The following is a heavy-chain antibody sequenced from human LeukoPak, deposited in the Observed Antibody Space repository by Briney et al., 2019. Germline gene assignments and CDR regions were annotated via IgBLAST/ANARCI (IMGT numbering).Heavy chain of an antibody. Sequence: PGGSLRLSCAASGFTFSSYAMSWVRQAPGKGLEWVSAISGSGGSTYYADSVKGGFTISRDNSKNTLYLQMNSLGAEDTAVYYCAKGGYSSSSPFDYWGQGTLVTVSS. D-gene: IGHD6-6*01. CDR3: AKGGYSSSSPFDY. CDR2: ISGSGGST. V-gene: IGHV3-23*01. J-gene: IGHJ4*02. CDR1: GFTFSSYA.